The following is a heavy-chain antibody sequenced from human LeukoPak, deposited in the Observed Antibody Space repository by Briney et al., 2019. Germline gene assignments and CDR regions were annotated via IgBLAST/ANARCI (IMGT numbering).Heavy chain of an antibody. CDR1: GFTFSNSA. J-gene: IGHJ4*02. CDR2: LSGSGGST. Sequence: HGGSLRLSCAASGFTFSNSAMSWVRQAPGKGLEWVSGLSGSGGSTYYSDSVKGRFTISRDNSKNTLYLQIDFLTAEDTAVYYCARSPVAGPPNYFDYLGQGTLVTVSS. CDR3: ARSPVAGPPNYFDY. D-gene: IGHD6-19*01. V-gene: IGHV3-23*01.